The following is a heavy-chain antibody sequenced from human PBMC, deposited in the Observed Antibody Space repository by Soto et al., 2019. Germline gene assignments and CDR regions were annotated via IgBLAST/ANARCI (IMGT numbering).Heavy chain of an antibody. V-gene: IGHV4-31*03. D-gene: IGHD3-10*01. CDR1: GGSISSGGYY. CDR2: IYYSGST. Sequence: QVQLQESGPGLVKPSQTLSLTCTVSGGSISSGGYYWSWIRQHPGKGLEWIGYIYYSGSTYYNPSLKSRVTISVDTSKDQFSLKLSSVTAADTAVYYCARGVYGENWFDPWGQGTLVTVSS. J-gene: IGHJ5*02. CDR3: ARGVYGENWFDP.